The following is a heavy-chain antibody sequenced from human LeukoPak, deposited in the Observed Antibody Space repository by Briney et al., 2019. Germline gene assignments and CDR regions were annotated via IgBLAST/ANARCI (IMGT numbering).Heavy chain of an antibody. V-gene: IGHV4-59*01. CDR2: IYYSGST. Sequence: SETLSLTCTVSGGSISSCYWSWIRQPPGKGLEWIGYIYYSGSTNYNPSLKSRVTISVDTSKNQLSLKLSSVTAADTAVYYCARASCGGDCYSAHFDYWGQGTLVTVSS. CDR3: ARASCGGDCYSAHFDY. D-gene: IGHD2-21*02. CDR1: GGSISSCY. J-gene: IGHJ4*02.